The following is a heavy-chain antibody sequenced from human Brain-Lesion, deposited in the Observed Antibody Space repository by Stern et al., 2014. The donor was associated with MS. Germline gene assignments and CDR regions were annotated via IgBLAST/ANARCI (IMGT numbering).Heavy chain of an antibody. CDR2: INPNTGGP. V-gene: IGHV1-2*02. CDR1: GYIFTGYY. CDR3: ARDQRGITIFGVVTDYYYLGMDV. J-gene: IGHJ6*02. D-gene: IGHD3-3*01. Sequence: QVQLVQSGAEVKKPGASVKVSCKTSGYIFTGYYIHWVRQAPGQGLEWMAWINPNTGGPKYAQHFQGSVTMREDNSLSTAYVELSSLTSDDTAVYYWARDQRGITIFGVVTDYYYLGMDVWGQGTTVTVSS.